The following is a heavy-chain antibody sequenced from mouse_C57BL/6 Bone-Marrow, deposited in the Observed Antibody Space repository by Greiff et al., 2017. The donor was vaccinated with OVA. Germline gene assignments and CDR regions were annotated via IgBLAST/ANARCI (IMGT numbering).Heavy chain of an antibody. CDR2: ISGGGGNT. J-gene: IGHJ2*01. Sequence: EVMLVESGGGLVKPGGSLKLSCAASGFTFSSYTMSWVRQTPEKRLEWVATISGGGGNTYYPDSVKGRFTISRDNAKNTLYLQMSSLRSEDTALYYCARRGRQLRPYYFDYWGQGTTLTVSS. D-gene: IGHD3-2*02. CDR1: GFTFSSYT. CDR3: ARRGRQLRPYYFDY. V-gene: IGHV5-9*01.